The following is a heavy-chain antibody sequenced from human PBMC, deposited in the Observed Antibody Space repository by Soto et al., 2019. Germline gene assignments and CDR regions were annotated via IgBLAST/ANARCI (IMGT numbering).Heavy chain of an antibody. CDR3: ARAKGSGIYYQPAGDVFDI. J-gene: IGHJ3*02. CDR2: IIPILGIA. Sequence: SVKVSCKASGGTFSSYTISWVRQAPGQGLEWMGRIIPILGIANYAQKFQGRVTITADKSTSTAYMELSSLRSEDTAVYYCARAKGSGIYYQPAGDVFDIWGQGTMVTVSS. D-gene: IGHD3-10*01. V-gene: IGHV1-69*02. CDR1: GGTFSSYT.